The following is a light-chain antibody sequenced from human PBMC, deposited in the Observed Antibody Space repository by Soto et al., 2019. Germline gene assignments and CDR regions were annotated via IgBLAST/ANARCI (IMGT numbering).Light chain of an antibody. CDR3: CTYAGHVPK. V-gene: IGLV2-23*02. CDR2: EVD. J-gene: IGLJ2*01. CDR1: TSDVAYYDL. Sequence: QSALTQPASVSGSPGQSITISCAGTTSDVAYYDLVSWYQQHPGRAPKLLIYEVDKRPSGISVRFSGSKSGATASLTISGLLPEDEAVYFCCTYAGHVPKFGGGTNPTVL.